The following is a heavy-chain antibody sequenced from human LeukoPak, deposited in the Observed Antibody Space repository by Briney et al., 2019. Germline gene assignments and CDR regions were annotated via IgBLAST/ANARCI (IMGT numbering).Heavy chain of an antibody. Sequence: PSETLSLTCTVSGGSISSYYWSWIRQPPGKGLEWIGYINYSGSTNYNPSLKSRVTISVDTSKNQFSLKLSSVTAADTAVYYCARISSSWYNYYYYGMDVWGKGTTLTVSS. J-gene: IGHJ6*04. V-gene: IGHV4-59*01. CDR3: ARISSSWYNYYYYGMDV. CDR2: INYSGST. CDR1: GGSISSYY. D-gene: IGHD6-13*01.